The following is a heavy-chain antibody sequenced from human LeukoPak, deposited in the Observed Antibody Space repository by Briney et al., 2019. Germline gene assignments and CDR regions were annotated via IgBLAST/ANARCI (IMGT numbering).Heavy chain of an antibody. V-gene: IGHV4-61*02. CDR2: IYTGGST. J-gene: IGHJ3*02. D-gene: IGHD3-10*01. Sequence: PSQTLSLTCTVSGDSINIGSYDWTWIRQPAGKGLEWLGRIYTGGSTNYNPSLKSRVTISVDTSKNQFSLRLSSVTAADTAVYYCARDAQNYGSGMAFDIWGQGTMFTVSP. CDR3: ARDAQNYGSGMAFDI. CDR1: GDSINIGSYD.